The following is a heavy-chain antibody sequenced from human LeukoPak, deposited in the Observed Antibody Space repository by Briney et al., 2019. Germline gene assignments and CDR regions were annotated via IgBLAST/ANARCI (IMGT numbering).Heavy chain of an antibody. D-gene: IGHD6-13*01. CDR1: GYTFTSYA. V-gene: IGHV1-3*01. CDR3: ARDLSWTALNAFDI. CDR2: INAGNGNT. J-gene: IGHJ3*02. Sequence: ASVKVSCKASGYTFTSYAMHWVRQAPGQRLEWMGWINAGNGNTKYSQKFQGRVTITRDTSASTAYMVLSSLRSEDTAVYYCARDLSWTALNAFDIWGQGTMVTVSA.